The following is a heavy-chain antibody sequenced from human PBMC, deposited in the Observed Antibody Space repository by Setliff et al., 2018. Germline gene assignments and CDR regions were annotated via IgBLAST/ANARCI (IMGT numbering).Heavy chain of an antibody. CDR1: GDSISSRPFY. CDR2: IYTSWST. V-gene: IGHV4-61*09. J-gene: IGHJ6*03. D-gene: IGHD3-3*01. CDR3: ARMTGFQYIDV. Sequence: KTSETLSLTCTVSGDSISSRPFYWGWFRQPAVKELEWIGQIYTSWSTIYNPSLKSRVTILLDTSKNQFSLTLTSVTAADTAVYYCARMTGFQYIDVWGKGTTVTVSS.